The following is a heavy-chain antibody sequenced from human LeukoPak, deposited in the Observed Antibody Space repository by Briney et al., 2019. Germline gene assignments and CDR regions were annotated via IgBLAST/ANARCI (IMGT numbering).Heavy chain of an antibody. V-gene: IGHV3-21*04. CDR2: ISSSNSYI. CDR1: GFTFSTYS. Sequence: PGGSLRLSCAASGFTFSTYSMNWVRQAPGKGLEWVSSISSSNSYIYYADSVKGRFTISRDNAKNSLYLQMNSLRAEDTAVYYCARPNDYGDSPNWFDPWGQGTLVTVSS. CDR3: ARPNDYGDSPNWFDP. D-gene: IGHD4-17*01. J-gene: IGHJ5*02.